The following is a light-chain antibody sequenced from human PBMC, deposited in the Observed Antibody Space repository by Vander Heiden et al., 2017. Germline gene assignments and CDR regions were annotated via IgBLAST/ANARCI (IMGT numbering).Light chain of an antibody. V-gene: IGKV2-30*01. CDR3: VQGTHWPRYT. CDR2: KVS. Sequence: DVVMTQSPLSLPVTLGQPASISCRSSQSLVYSDGNTYLNWFQQRPGQSPRRLIYKVSNRDSGVPDRFSGSGSGTDFTLKISRVEAEDVGVYYCVQGTHWPRYTFGQGTKLEIK. CDR1: QSLVYSDGNTY. J-gene: IGKJ2*01.